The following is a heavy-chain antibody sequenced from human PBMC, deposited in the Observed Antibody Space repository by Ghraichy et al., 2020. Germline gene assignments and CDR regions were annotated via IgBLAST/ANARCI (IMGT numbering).Heavy chain of an antibody. Sequence: GGSLRLSCAASGFTFSSYAMSWVRQAPGKGLEWVSAISGSGGSTYYADSVKGRFTISRDNSKNTLYLQMNSLRAEDTAVYYCAKGPAGYCSSTSGYAPFDYWGQGTLVTVSS. D-gene: IGHD2-2*01. V-gene: IGHV3-23*01. CDR1: GFTFSSYA. J-gene: IGHJ4*02. CDR2: ISGSGGST. CDR3: AKGPAGYCSSTSGYAPFDY.